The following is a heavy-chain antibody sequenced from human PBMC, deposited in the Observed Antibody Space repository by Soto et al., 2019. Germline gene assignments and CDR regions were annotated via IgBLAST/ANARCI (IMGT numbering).Heavy chain of an antibody. CDR3: AKGGGSARDFDY. J-gene: IGHJ4*02. V-gene: IGHV3-30*18. CDR2: TSYDENNK. CDR1: GFTFGNDG. Sequence: GGSLRLSCTGSGFTFGNDGMHWVRQAPGKGLEWVASTSYDENNKYYADSLKGRFTISRDNSKKMVYLQMTSLGPEDTAVYYCAKGGGSARDFDYWGQGALVTVSS. D-gene: IGHD1-26*01.